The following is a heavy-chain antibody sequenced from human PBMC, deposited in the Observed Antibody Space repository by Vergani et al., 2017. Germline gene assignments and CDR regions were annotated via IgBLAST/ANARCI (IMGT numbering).Heavy chain of an antibody. D-gene: IGHD5-12*01. J-gene: IGHJ4*02. V-gene: IGHV3-23*02. CDR3: AKDYNIMGALHY. CDR2: ITYNGGRT. Sequence: EVRLLESGGGLVQPGGSLRLSCAASGFTFNIYARSWVRQAPGKGLEWVSTITYNGGRTYYGDSVTGRFTISRDNSKNTLFLQLKTLRAEETGVYYCAKDYNIMGALHYWGQGTLVAVSS. CDR1: GFTFNIYA.